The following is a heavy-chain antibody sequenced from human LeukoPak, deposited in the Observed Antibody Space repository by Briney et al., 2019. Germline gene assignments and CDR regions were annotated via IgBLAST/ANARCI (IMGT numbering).Heavy chain of an antibody. V-gene: IGHV1-2*02. J-gene: IGHJ5*02. D-gene: IGHD4-17*01. CDR2: INPTTGGT. CDR1: GYTFSGFY. Sequence: ASVKVSCKASGYTFSGFYMHWVRQAPGQGLEWMGWINPTTGGTNYAQKFQGRVTMTRDTSISTAYMEMSSLISDDTAVYYCARHGDDYGDYGSDPWGQGTLVTVSS. CDR3: ARHGDDYGDYGSDP.